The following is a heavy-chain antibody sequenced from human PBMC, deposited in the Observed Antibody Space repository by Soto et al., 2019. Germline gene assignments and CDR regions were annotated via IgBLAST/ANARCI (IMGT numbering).Heavy chain of an antibody. D-gene: IGHD3-10*01. V-gene: IGHV3-23*01. Sequence: GGSLRLSCAASGFTFSSYAMSWVRQAPGKGLEWVSAISGSGGSTYYADSVKGRFPISRDNSKNTLYLQMNSLRAEDTAVYYCAKVPGDLGYYYGSGSYTREYFDYWGQGTLVTVSS. CDR3: AKVPGDLGYYYGSGSYTREYFDY. J-gene: IGHJ4*02. CDR2: ISGSGGST. CDR1: GFTFSSYA.